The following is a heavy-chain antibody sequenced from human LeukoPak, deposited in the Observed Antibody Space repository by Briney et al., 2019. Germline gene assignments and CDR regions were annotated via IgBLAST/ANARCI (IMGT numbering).Heavy chain of an antibody. J-gene: IGHJ5*02. D-gene: IGHD6-13*01. V-gene: IGHV3-23*01. CDR3: AKDRGIAAAGILDP. CDR1: GFTLSSYA. Sequence: GGSLRLSCAASGFTLSSYAMSWVRQAPGKGLEWVSAISGSGGSTYYAGSVKGRFTISRDNSKNTLYLQMNSLRAEDTAVYYCAKDRGIAAAGILDPWGQGTLVTVSS. CDR2: ISGSGGST.